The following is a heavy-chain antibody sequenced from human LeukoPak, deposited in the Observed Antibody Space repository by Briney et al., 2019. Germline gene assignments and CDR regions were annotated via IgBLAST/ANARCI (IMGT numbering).Heavy chain of an antibody. V-gene: IGHV3-33*01. CDR1: GFTFSSYG. Sequence: PGGSLRLSCAASGFTFSSYGMHWVRQAPGKGLEWVAVIWYDGSNKYYADSVKGRFTISRDNSKNTLYLQMNSLRAEDTAVYYCARQDSGYYYVGYWGQGTLVTVSS. J-gene: IGHJ4*02. CDR2: IWYDGSNK. D-gene: IGHD3-22*01. CDR3: ARQDSGYYYVGY.